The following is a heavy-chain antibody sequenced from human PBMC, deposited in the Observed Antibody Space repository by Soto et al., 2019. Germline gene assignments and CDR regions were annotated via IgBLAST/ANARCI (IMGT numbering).Heavy chain of an antibody. Sequence: SETLSLTCTVSGCSISSSSYYWGWIRQPPGKGLEWIGSIYYSGSTYYNPSLKSRVTISVDTSKNQFSLKLSSVTAADTAVYYCARMVRGVIDYYYYMDVWGKGTTVTVSS. CDR2: IYYSGST. J-gene: IGHJ6*03. CDR3: ARMVRGVIDYYYYMDV. CDR1: GCSISSSSYY. D-gene: IGHD3-10*01. V-gene: IGHV4-39*01.